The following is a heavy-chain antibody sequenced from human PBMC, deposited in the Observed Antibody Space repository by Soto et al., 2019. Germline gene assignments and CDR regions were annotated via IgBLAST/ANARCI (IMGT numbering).Heavy chain of an antibody. Sequence: GGSLRLSCAASGFTFSSYAMSWVRQAPGKGLKWVSAISGSGGSTYYADSVKGRFTISRDNSKSTLYLQMNSLRAEDTAVYYCAKTIDDHYYYYYYMDVWGKGTTVTVSS. CDR1: GFTFSSYA. CDR2: ISGSGGST. V-gene: IGHV3-23*01. D-gene: IGHD2-15*01. J-gene: IGHJ6*03. CDR3: AKTIDDHYYYYYYMDV.